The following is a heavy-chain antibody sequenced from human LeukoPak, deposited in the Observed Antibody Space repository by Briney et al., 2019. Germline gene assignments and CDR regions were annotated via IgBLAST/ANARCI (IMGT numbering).Heavy chain of an antibody. Sequence: GGSLRLSCAASGFTFSSYGMHWVRQAPGKGLEWVAVISYDGSNKYYADSVKGRFTISRDNSKNTLYLQMNSLRAEDTAVYYCAKNYYDSSGSLWDYYFDYWGQGTLVTVSS. CDR3: AKNYYDSSGSLWDYYFDY. J-gene: IGHJ4*02. V-gene: IGHV3-30*18. CDR1: GFTFSSYG. D-gene: IGHD3-22*01. CDR2: ISYDGSNK.